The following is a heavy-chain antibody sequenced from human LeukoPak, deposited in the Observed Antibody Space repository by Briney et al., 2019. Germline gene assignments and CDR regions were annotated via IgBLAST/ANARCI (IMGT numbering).Heavy chain of an antibody. Sequence: PGGSLRLSCAASGFTFSSYAMSWVRQAPGKGLEWVSAISGSGGSTYNADSVKGRFTISRDNSKNTLYLQMNSLRAEDTAVYYCAKDGIRFLEWPDAFDIWGQGTMVTVSS. CDR1: GFTFSSYA. D-gene: IGHD3-3*01. CDR2: ISGSGGST. CDR3: AKDGIRFLEWPDAFDI. J-gene: IGHJ3*02. V-gene: IGHV3-23*01.